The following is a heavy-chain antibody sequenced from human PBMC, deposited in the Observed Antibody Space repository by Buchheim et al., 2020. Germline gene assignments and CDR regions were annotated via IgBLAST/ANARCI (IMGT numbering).Heavy chain of an antibody. V-gene: IGHV3-23*01. D-gene: IGHD3-3*01. Sequence: EVQLLESGGGLVQPGGSLRLSCAASGFTFSSYAMSWVRQAPGKGLEWVSAISGSGGSTYYADSVKGRFTISRDNSKNTLYLEMNSLRAGDTAVYYCAKDPVRFLEWLLSPGGYFDYWGQGTL. J-gene: IGHJ4*02. CDR2: ISGSGGST. CDR1: GFTFSSYA. CDR3: AKDPVRFLEWLLSPGGYFDY.